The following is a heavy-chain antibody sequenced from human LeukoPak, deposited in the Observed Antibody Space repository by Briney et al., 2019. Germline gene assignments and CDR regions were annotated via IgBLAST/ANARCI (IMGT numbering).Heavy chain of an antibody. CDR2: IYYSGST. CDR1: GGSISSGDYY. J-gene: IGHJ6*02. CDR3: ARAFWIWSGYTYGMDV. V-gene: IGHV4-30-4*01. D-gene: IGHD3-3*01. Sequence: SETLSLTCTVSGGSISSGDYYWSWIRQPPGKGLEWIGYIYYSGSTYYNPSLKSRVTISVDTSKNQFSLKLSSVTAADTAVYYCARAFWIWSGYTYGMDVWGQGTTVTVSS.